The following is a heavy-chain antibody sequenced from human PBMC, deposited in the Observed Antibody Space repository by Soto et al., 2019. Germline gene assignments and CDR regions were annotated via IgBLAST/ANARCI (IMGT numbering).Heavy chain of an antibody. V-gene: IGHV3-23*01. J-gene: IGHJ4*02. CDR1: GFTFSSYA. CDR3: AKDDYGDYVWGHFDY. Sequence: GGSLRLSCAASGFTFSSYAMSWVRQAPGKGLEWVSAISGSGGSTYYADSVKGRFTISRDNSKNTLYLQMNSLRAEDTAVYYCAKDDYGDYVWGHFDYWGQGTLVTVSS. D-gene: IGHD4-17*01. CDR2: ISGSGGST.